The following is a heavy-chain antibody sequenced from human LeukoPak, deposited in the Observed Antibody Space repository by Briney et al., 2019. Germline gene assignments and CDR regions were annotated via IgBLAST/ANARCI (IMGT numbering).Heavy chain of an antibody. Sequence: ASVKVSCKASGYTFTSYYMHWVRQAPGQGLECMGIINPSGGTTIYAQNFQGRVTMTRDMSTSTVYMQLSSLRSQDTAVYYCARDPGEYSSSHLFDYWGQGTLVTVSS. J-gene: IGHJ4*02. CDR3: ARDPGEYSSSHLFDY. CDR1: GYTFTSYY. D-gene: IGHD6-6*01. V-gene: IGHV1-46*01. CDR2: INPSGGTT.